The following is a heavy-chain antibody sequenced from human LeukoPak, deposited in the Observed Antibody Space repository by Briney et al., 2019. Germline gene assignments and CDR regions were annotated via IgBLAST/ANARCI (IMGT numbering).Heavy chain of an antibody. CDR2: ISWDGDGT. CDR1: GFTFDDLA. CDR3: AKDSPYPLEAGQFDS. J-gene: IGHJ4*02. D-gene: IGHD6-19*01. Sequence: GSLRLSCAASGFTFDDLAMHWIRQAPGKGLEWVSLISWDGDGTYYADSVKGRFIISRDNSKNSLYLQMNSLRPEDTALYYCAKDSPYPLEAGQFDSWGQGTLDIVSS. V-gene: IGHV3-43D*03.